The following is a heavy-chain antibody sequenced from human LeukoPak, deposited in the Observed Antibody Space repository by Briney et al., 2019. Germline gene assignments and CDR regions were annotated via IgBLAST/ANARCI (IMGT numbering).Heavy chain of an antibody. D-gene: IGHD1-26*01. J-gene: IGHJ6*02. Sequence: SETLSLTCTVSGGSISSYYWSWIRQPAGKGLEWIGRIYTSGSTNYNPSLKSRVTMSVDTSKNQFSLKLSSVTAADTAVYYCARDSRLRAGYSGYDYYGMDVWGQGTTVTVSS. CDR1: GGSISSYY. CDR2: IYTSGST. V-gene: IGHV4-4*07. CDR3: ARDSRLRAGYSGYDYYGMDV.